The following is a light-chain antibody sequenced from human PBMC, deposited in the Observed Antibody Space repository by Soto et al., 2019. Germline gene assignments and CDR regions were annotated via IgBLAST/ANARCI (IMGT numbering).Light chain of an antibody. CDR1: SSEVGNYNY. CDR3: NSYSPRGTRL. J-gene: IGLJ1*01. CDR2: DVS. Sequence: QSVLTQPASVSGSPGQSITISCTGTSSEVGNYNYVSWYQQHPAKAPKLTIYDVSNRPSGVSNRFSGSKSGNTASLTISGFLAEDEAASYCNSYSPRGTRLFGAGTKVT. V-gene: IGLV2-14*01.